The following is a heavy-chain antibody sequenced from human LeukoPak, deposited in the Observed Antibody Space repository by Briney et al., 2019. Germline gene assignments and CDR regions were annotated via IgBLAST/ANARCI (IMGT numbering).Heavy chain of an antibody. CDR3: AKDSGYSSSWYAFDI. J-gene: IGHJ3*02. CDR1: GFTFSSYG. CDR2: ISYDGSNK. V-gene: IGHV3-30*18. D-gene: IGHD6-13*01. Sequence: PGGSLRLSCAASGFTFSSYGMHWVRQAPGKGLEWVAVISYDGSNKYSAESVKGRFTISRDNSKNTLYLQMNSLRAEDTAVYYCAKDSGYSSSWYAFDIWGQGTMVTVSS.